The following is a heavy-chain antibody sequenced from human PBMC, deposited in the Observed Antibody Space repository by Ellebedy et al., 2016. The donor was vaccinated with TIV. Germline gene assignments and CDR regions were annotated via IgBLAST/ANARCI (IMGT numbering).Heavy chain of an antibody. Sequence: SETLSLTXTVSGGSVSSGSYYWSWIRQPPGKGLEWIGYIYYSGSTNYNPSLKSRVTISVDTSKNQFSLKLSSVTAADTAVYYCARSQFGVVITSAFDIWGQGTMVTVSS. J-gene: IGHJ3*02. CDR1: GGSVSSGSYY. V-gene: IGHV4-61*01. CDR3: ARSQFGVVITSAFDI. CDR2: IYYSGST. D-gene: IGHD3-3*01.